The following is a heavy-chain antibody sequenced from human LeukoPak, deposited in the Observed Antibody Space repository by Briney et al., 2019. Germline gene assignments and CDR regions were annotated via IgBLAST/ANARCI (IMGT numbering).Heavy chain of an antibody. V-gene: IGHV3-53*01. CDR2: IYSDGST. CDR3: ARDGGYSSPSYDY. CDR1: VPTVSSNY. Sequence: GGSLRLSCAPSVPTVSSNYVTWVRQVPGKGLEWVSVIYSDGSTYYADSVKGRFTISRDNSKNTLYLQMNSLRAEDTAVYYCARDGGYSSPSYDYWGQGTLVTVSS. J-gene: IGHJ4*02. D-gene: IGHD6-13*01.